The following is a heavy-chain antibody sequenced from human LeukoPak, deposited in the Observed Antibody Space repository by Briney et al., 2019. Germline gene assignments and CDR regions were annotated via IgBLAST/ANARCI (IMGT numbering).Heavy chain of an antibody. J-gene: IGHJ4*02. Sequence: PGGSLRLSCAASGFTFSSYSMNWVRQAPGKGLEWVSYISSSSSTIYYADSVKSRFTISRDNAKNSLYLQMNSLRAEDTAVYYCARQNYDILTGYYPIFDYWGQGTLVTVSS. CDR1: GFTFSSYS. D-gene: IGHD3-9*01. CDR2: ISSSSSTI. V-gene: IGHV3-48*04. CDR3: ARQNYDILTGYYPIFDY.